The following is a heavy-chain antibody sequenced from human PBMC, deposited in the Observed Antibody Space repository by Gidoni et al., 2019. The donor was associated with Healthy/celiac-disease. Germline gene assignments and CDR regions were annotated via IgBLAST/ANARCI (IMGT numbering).Heavy chain of an antibody. CDR3: AREIPRGYFDL. Sequence: QVQLVESGGGVVQPGRSLRLSCAASGFTFSSYGMHWVRQATGKGLEWVAVICYDGSNKYYADSVKGRFTISRDNSKNTLYLQMNSLRAEDTAVYYCAREIPRGYFDLWGRGTLVTVSS. V-gene: IGHV3-33*01. CDR1: GFTFSSYG. CDR2: ICYDGSNK. J-gene: IGHJ2*01.